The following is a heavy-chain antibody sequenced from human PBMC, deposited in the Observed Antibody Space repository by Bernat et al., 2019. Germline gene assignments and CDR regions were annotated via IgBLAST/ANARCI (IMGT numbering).Heavy chain of an antibody. CDR2: IRSKANNYAK. CDR3: TRLEDGYNFLVN. Sequence: EVQLVESGGGLVQPGGSLKLSCAASGFTFSGSVMHWVRQASGKGLEWVGRIRSKANNYAKIYAASVKGRFTISRDDSKNTVYLQMNSLKAEDTAVYYCTRLEDGYNFLVNWGQGTLVTVSS. V-gene: IGHV3-73*01. D-gene: IGHD5-24*01. CDR1: GFTFSGSV. J-gene: IGHJ1*01.